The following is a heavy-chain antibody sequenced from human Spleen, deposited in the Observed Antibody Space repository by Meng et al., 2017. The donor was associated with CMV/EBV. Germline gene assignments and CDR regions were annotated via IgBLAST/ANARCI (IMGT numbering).Heavy chain of an antibody. J-gene: IGHJ4*02. V-gene: IGHV4-61*08. CDR2: IYYSGST. Sequence: SETLSLTCTVSGGSISSGGYYWSWIRQHPGKGLEWIGYIYYSGSTNYNPSLKSRVTISVDTSKNQFSLNLSSVTAADTAFYYCARAYDSGGYLDYWGQGALVTVSS. CDR1: GGSISSGGYY. D-gene: IGHD3-22*01. CDR3: ARAYDSGGYLDY.